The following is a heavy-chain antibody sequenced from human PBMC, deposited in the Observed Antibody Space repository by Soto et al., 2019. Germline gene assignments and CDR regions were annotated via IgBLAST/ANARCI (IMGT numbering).Heavy chain of an antibody. CDR3: ARRRWEIEYNWFDP. D-gene: IGHD1-26*01. Sequence: NPSETLSRTCTVSGGAISSGDHYWSWIRQSPGQGLEWMGYAYHSGATHYTPSLESRVSISIDTSTNRFSLNLTSVTAADTAVYFCARRRWEIEYNWFDPWGQGTLVTVSS. J-gene: IGHJ5*02. CDR1: GGAISSGDHY. V-gene: IGHV4-30-4*01. CDR2: AYHSGAT.